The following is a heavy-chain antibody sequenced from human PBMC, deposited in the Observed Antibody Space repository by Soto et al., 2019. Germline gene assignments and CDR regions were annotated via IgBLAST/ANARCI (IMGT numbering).Heavy chain of an antibody. CDR2: ISPSTSHI. CDR1: GFTFSSCT. Sequence: EVHLVESGGGLVKPGGSLRLSCAVSGFTFSSCTMNLVRQAPGKGREWVSSISPSTSHIYYADSVKGRFTISRDNAKNSLFLQMNSLRAEDTAVYYCAGCSGGACHQNYGMDVWGQGTTVTVSS. J-gene: IGHJ6*02. V-gene: IGHV3-21*01. D-gene: IGHD2-15*01. CDR3: AGCSGGACHQNYGMDV.